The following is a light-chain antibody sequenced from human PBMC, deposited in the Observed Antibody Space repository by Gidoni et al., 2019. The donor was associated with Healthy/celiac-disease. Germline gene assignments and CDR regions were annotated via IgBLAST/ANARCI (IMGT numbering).Light chain of an antibody. CDR3: QQYNSYST. V-gene: IGKV1-5*03. CDR2: KAS. CDR1: QSISSW. J-gene: IGKJ2*01. Sequence: DIQMTQSPSTLSASVGDRVTITCRASQSISSWLAWYQQKPGKAPKLLIYKASSLESGVPSRFSVSGSGTEFTLTICSLQPDDFATYYCQQYNSYSTFGQGTKLEIK.